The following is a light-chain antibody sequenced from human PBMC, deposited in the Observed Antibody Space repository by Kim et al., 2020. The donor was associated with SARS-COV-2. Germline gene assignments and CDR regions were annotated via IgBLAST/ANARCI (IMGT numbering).Light chain of an antibody. CDR2: GAS. V-gene: IGKV3-20*01. CDR3: QQYGMKPLA. J-gene: IGKJ5*01. CDR1: QSLGNSE. Sequence: VLTQSPGTLSLSPGESATLSCRTSQSLGNSELAWYHQRPGQTPRLLIYGASTRATGVSAGFIGSGSGADFTLTISRLESDDFAVYYCQQYGMKPLAVGPETRLEIK.